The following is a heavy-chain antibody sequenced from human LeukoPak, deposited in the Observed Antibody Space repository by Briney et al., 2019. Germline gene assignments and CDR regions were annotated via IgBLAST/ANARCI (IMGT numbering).Heavy chain of an antibody. CDR2: MWYDGRNQ. CDR1: GFIFSTYG. V-gene: IGHV3-33*01. Sequence: GKSLRLSCAASGFIFSTYGMHWVRKAPGKGLEWVAVMWYDGRNQNYADSVKGRFTISRDNSKNTLYLQMNNLRVDDTGVYYCAREYPYYFDYWGQGTLVTVPS. CDR3: AREYPYYFDY. J-gene: IGHJ4*02.